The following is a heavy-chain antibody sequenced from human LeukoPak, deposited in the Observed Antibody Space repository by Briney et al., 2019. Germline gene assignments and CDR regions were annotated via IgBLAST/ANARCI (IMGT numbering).Heavy chain of an antibody. CDR1: GYTFTAYY. J-gene: IGHJ4*02. D-gene: IGHD6-19*01. Sequence: ASVKVSCKASGYTFTAYYIHWLRQAPGQGPEWMGWIKLDSGSSHYAQKFQGRVTMTRDTSSNSAYMDLTRLKSDGTAVYYCARARVPIAVAGLYYFDYWGQGALVTVSS. CDR2: IKLDSGSS. CDR3: ARARVPIAVAGLYYFDY. V-gene: IGHV1-2*02.